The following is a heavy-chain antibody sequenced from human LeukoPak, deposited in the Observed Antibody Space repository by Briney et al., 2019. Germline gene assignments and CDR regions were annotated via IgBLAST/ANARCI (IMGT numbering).Heavy chain of an antibody. V-gene: IGHV3-23*01. CDR3: AKVFYPAAGTGRVDFPFDY. CDR1: GFTFSSYG. D-gene: IGHD6-13*01. Sequence: GGSLRLSCAASGFTFSSYGMSWVRQVPGKGLEWVSAISGSGGSTYYADSVKGRFTISRDNSKTTLYLQMNSLRAEDTAVYYCAKVFYPAAGTGRVDFPFDYWGQGTLVTVSS. CDR2: ISGSGGST. J-gene: IGHJ4*02.